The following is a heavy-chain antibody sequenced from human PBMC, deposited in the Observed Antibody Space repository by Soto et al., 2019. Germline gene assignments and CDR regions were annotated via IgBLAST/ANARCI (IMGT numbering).Heavy chain of an antibody. CDR1: GGSVNSGGFY. V-gene: IGHV4-61*08. CDR3: ARYVSWGYFDY. J-gene: IGHJ4*02. D-gene: IGHD3-10*02. CDR2: IYYSGVS. Sequence: QVQLQESGPGLMKPSETLSLTCTVSGGSVNSGGFYWSWLRQPPGKGLELIGHIYYSGVSNHDPSLKSRVNISLDTSNNQFSLKLSSVTAADTAVYYCARYVSWGYFDYWGQGTLVTVSS.